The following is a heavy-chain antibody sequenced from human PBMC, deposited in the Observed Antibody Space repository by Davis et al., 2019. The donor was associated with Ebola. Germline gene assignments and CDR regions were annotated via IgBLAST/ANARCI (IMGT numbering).Heavy chain of an antibody. CDR2: ISSSSSYI. V-gene: IGHV3-21*01. CDR1: GGSISSYY. CDR3: AREIAVVYFDY. Sequence: PSETLSLTCTVSGGSISSYYWSWIRQPPGKGLEWVSSISSSSSYIYYADSVKGRFTISRDNAKNSLYLQMNSLRAEDTAVYYCAREIAVVYFDYWGQGTLVTVSS. D-gene: IGHD6-19*01. J-gene: IGHJ4*02.